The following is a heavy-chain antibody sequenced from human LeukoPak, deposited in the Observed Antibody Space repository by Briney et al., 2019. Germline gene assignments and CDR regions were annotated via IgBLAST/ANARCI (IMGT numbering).Heavy chain of an antibody. CDR3: ARSSGSRYYIDY. J-gene: IGHJ4*02. V-gene: IGHV4-59*01. Sequence: PSETLSLTCTVSSGSISTYYWSWIRQPPGKGLEWIGYIHYTGSTNYNPPLKSRVSISIDTSKNQFSLKLSSVTAADTAVYYCARSSGSRYYIDYWGQGALVTVSS. CDR1: SGSISTYY. D-gene: IGHD1-26*01. CDR2: IHYTGST.